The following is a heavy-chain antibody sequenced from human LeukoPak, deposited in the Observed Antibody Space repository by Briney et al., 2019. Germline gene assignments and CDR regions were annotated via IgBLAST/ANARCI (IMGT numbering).Heavy chain of an antibody. Sequence: SETMSLTCSVSGGSITSYYWSWIRQPPGKGLEWIGHVSDGGSTNYSPSLKSRVSISVDTSKNQFSLKLNSVTAADTAVYFCARASTTFDDWGQGTLVTVSS. CDR1: GGSITSYY. D-gene: IGHD1-14*01. J-gene: IGHJ4*02. CDR2: VSDGGST. CDR3: ARASTTFDD. V-gene: IGHV4-59*01.